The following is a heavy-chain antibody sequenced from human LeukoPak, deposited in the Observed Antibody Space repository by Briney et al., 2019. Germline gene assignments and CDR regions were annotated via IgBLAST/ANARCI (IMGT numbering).Heavy chain of an antibody. CDR2: IWYDRSNK. CDR3: ARDLVVVVAAQMYYYYGMDV. D-gene: IGHD2-15*01. V-gene: IGHV3-33*01. J-gene: IGHJ6*02. CDR1: GFTFSSYG. Sequence: QPGRSLRLSCAASGFTFSSYGMHWVRQAPGKGLEWVAVIWYDRSNKYYADSVKGRFTISRDNSKNTLYLQMNSLRAEDTAVYYCARDLVVVVAAQMYYYYGMDVWGQGTTVTVSS.